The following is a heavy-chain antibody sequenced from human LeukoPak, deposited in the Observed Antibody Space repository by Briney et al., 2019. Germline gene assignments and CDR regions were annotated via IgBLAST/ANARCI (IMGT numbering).Heavy chain of an antibody. Sequence: AGGSLRLSCAASGFTFSNYWVHWVRQAPGKGLVWVSRINRDGSTTKYADSVKGRFTVSRDNAKNTLNLQMKNLGREQQGVYYRARDKKSWESRQIYHLGPGTLVPV. V-gene: IGHV3-74*03. CDR3: ARDKKSWESRQIYH. D-gene: IGHD1-26*01. J-gene: IGHJ5*02. CDR2: INRDGSTT. CDR1: GFTFSNYW.